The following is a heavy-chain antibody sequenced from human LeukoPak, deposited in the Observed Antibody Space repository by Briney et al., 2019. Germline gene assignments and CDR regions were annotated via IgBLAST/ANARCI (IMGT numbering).Heavy chain of an antibody. V-gene: IGHV4-31*03. CDR1: GGSISSGGYY. Sequence: KTSQTLSLTCTVSGGSISSGGYYWTWVRQHPGKGLEWIGYIHHSGSTYYSPSLKSRVTILVDTSKNQFSLKLNSVTAADTAVYYCAREYNGSERAFYIWGQGTMVTVSS. J-gene: IGHJ3*02. CDR3: AREYNGSERAFYI. CDR2: IHHSGST. D-gene: IGHD1-26*01.